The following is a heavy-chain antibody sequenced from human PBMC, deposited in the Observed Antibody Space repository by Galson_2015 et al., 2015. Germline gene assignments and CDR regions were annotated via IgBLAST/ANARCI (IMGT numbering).Heavy chain of an antibody. CDR2: INSDGTSK. D-gene: IGHD3-16*01. V-gene: IGHV3-74*01. CDR3: ARDPLWDRTVGFDY. Sequence: SLRLSCAASGFTFSSEWMHWVRQAPGKGLGWISRINSDGTSKTYADPVKGRFPISRDNAKNTLYLQMNSLRAEDTAVYYCARDPLWDRTVGFDYWCQGTLVTVSS. J-gene: IGHJ4*02. CDR1: GFTFSSEW.